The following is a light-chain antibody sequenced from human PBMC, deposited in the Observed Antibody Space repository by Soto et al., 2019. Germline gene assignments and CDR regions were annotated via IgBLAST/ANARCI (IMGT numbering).Light chain of an antibody. V-gene: IGLV1-44*01. CDR2: SDN. J-gene: IGLJ2*01. Sequence: QPVLTQSPSASGTPGQRVSISCSGSTSNIGTHTVNWYQHVPGTAPKLLIYSDNHRPSSVPGRFSASKSGTSASLAISGLLSEDEAYYYCSTWDDSLNVVFGGGTKLTVL. CDR1: TSNIGTHT. CDR3: STWDDSLNVV.